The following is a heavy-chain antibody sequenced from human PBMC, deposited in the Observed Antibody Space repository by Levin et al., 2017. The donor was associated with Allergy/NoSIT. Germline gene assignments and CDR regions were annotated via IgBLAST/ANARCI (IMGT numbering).Heavy chain of an antibody. D-gene: IGHD4-17*01. Sequence: GESLKISCVASKFTFSTYGMDWVRQTPGKGLEWVAVISYDGSNKYYADSVKGRFTIYRDNSKSTLYLQINGLRVEDTGVYYCAKDLATTVSLREDFGMDVWGQGTTVTVSS. CDR1: KFTFSTYG. V-gene: IGHV3-30*18. J-gene: IGHJ6*02. CDR2: ISYDGSNK. CDR3: AKDLATTVSLREDFGMDV.